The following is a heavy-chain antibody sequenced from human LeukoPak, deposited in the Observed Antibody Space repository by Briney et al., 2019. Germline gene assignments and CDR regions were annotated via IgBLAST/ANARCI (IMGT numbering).Heavy chain of an antibody. CDR2: ITSSSSTM. CDR3: ARAMRIAVAGTDY. CDR1: GFTFSSYS. J-gene: IGHJ4*02. V-gene: IGHV3-48*02. Sequence: GGSLRLSCAASGFTFSSYSMIWVRQAPGKGRVWISSITSSSSTMYYADSVKGRFTISRDNAKNSLFLQLNSLTDEDTAVYYCARAMRIAVAGTDYWGQGILVTVSS. D-gene: IGHD6-19*01.